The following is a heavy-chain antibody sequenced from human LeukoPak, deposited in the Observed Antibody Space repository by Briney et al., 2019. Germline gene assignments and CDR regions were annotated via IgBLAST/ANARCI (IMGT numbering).Heavy chain of an antibody. CDR2: ISGSGGST. CDR1: GFTFSSYA. J-gene: IGHJ4*02. Sequence: PGGSLRLSCAASGFTFSSYAMSWVRQAPGKGLEWVSAISGSGGSTYYADSVKGRFTISRDNSKNTLYLQMNSLRTDDTAVYYCARETGGPLRLDYWGQGTLVIVSS. D-gene: IGHD7-27*01. CDR3: ARETGGPLRLDY. V-gene: IGHV3-23*01.